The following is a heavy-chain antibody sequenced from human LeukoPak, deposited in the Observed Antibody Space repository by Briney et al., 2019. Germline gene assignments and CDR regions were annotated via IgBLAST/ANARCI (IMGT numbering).Heavy chain of an antibody. CDR1: GFSFSNYS. D-gene: IGHD5-12*01. CDR2: ISSLGTHK. V-gene: IGHV3-21*01. J-gene: IGHJ4*02. Sequence: GGSLRLSCAASGFSFSNYSMTWVRQAPGKGLEWVSPISSLGTHKYYADSMKGRFTIARDNANNSLVLQMNSLRGEDSAVYYCARIFLTYSGYDLNFFDSWGQGALVTVSS. CDR3: ARIFLTYSGYDLNFFDS.